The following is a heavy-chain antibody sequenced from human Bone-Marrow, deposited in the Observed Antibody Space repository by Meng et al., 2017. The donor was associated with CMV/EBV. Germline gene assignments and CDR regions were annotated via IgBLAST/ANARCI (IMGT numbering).Heavy chain of an antibody. CDR1: GGSISSYY. D-gene: IGHD4-11*01. V-gene: IGHV4-59*01. CDR2: IYYSGST. J-gene: IGHJ4*02. Sequence: SETLSLTCTVSGGSISSYYRGWIRQPPGKGLEWIGYIYYSGSTIYNPSLKNRVNISVDTSKKQFCLKLSCVTAADTYVYCCARLRTTVTGYFDYWGQGTLVTVSS. CDR3: ARLRTTVTGYFDY.